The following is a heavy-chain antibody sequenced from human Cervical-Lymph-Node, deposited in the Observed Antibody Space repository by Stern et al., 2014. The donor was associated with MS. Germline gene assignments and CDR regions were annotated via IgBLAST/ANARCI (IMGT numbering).Heavy chain of an antibody. CDR1: GKTLTKVC. D-gene: IGHD3-10*01. CDR2: FDPEDGKK. Sequence: QVQLVQSGAEVKKPGSSVRVSCKVSGKTLTKVCMHWVRQAPGKGLEWMGAFDPEDGKKIFAQKFQGRVTLTEDTSTDTAYMELSGLRSDDTAVYYCAANFGLGTYYFAGYWGKGTLITVSS. J-gene: IGHJ4*02. CDR3: AANFGLGTYYFAGY. V-gene: IGHV1-24*01.